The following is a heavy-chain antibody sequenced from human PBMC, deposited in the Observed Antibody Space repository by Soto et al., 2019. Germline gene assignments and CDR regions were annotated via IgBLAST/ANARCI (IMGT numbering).Heavy chain of an antibody. V-gene: IGHV3-48*03. J-gene: IGHJ3*02. CDR2: ISSSGSTI. Sequence: LRLSCAASGFTFSSYEMNWVRQAPGKGLEWVSYISSSGSTIYYADSVKGRFTISRDNAKNSLYLQMNSLRAEDTAVYYCASYSSGYLYDAFDIWGQGTMVTVSS. D-gene: IGHD3-22*01. CDR1: GFTFSSYE. CDR3: ASYSSGYLYDAFDI.